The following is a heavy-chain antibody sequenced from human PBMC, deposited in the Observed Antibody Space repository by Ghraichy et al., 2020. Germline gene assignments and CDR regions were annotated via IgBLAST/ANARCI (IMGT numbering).Heavy chain of an antibody. D-gene: IGHD6-13*01. Sequence: SETLSLTCIVSGSSISSYYWNWIRQTPGKGLEWIGYIYHTGSNNYNPSLRSRVTMSVDTSKNQFSLRLSSMTAADTAVYYCARGRKSSSWFFDHWGQGTLVTVSS. CDR3: ARGRKSSSWFFDH. CDR1: GSSISSYY. CDR2: IYHTGSN. V-gene: IGHV4-59*01. J-gene: IGHJ4*02.